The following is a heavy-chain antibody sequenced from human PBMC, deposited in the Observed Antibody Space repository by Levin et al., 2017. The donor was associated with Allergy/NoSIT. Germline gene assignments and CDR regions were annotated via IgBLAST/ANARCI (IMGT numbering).Heavy chain of an antibody. CDR2: SNTFNSHT. Sequence: EASVKVSCKASGYTFTSYAISWVRQAPGQGLEWMGWSNTFNSHTNYAPKVQGRVTMTTDATTNTAYMELTRLTSDDTAVYYCARASVAGYYDVWGGQTLNGMDVWGQGTTLIVSS. CDR3: ARASVAGYYDVWGGQTLNGMDV. V-gene: IGHV1-18*04. D-gene: IGHD3-3*01. CDR1: GYTFTSYA. J-gene: IGHJ6*02.